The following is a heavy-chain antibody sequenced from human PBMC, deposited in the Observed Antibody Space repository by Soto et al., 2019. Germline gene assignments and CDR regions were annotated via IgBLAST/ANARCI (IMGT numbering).Heavy chain of an antibody. V-gene: IGHV3-9*01. Sequence: EVQLVESGGGLVQPGRSLRLSCAASGFTFDDYAMHWVRQAPGKGLEWVSGISWDSGSIGYADSVKGRFTTSRDNAKNSLYLQMNSLRAEDTALYYCAKGLAYSGYDEGELPYWGQGTLVTVSS. CDR3: AKGLAYSGYDEGELPY. J-gene: IGHJ4*02. CDR1: GFTFDDYA. D-gene: IGHD5-12*01. CDR2: ISWDSGSI.